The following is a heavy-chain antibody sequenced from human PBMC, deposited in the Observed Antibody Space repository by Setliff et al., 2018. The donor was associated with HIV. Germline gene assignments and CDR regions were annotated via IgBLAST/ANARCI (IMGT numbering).Heavy chain of an antibody. Sequence: PGGSLRLSCAASGFTFSSYWMSWVRQAPGKGPEWVANIKTDGSEKFYVDSVKGRFTISRDNAKNSMDLQMDSLRAEDTTVYYCARKLQPGYGMDVWGQGTTVTVSS. V-gene: IGHV3-7*01. J-gene: IGHJ6*02. CDR3: ARKLQPGYGMDV. CDR1: GFTFSSYW. D-gene: IGHD5-18*01. CDR2: IKTDGSEK.